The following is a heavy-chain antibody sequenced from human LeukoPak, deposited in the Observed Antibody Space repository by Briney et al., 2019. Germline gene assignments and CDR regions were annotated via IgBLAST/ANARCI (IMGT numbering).Heavy chain of an antibody. CDR2: ILYDGSNK. J-gene: IGHJ4*02. CDR1: GFTFSSYD. Sequence: PGGSLRLSCGVSGFTFSSYDMHWVRQAPGKGLEWVAVILYDGSNKNYADSVKGRFILSRDNSKNTVYMQMSSLRAEDTATYYCAKDYCRDGNCPFPFLDSWGQGTLVTVSS. CDR3: AKDYCRDGNCPFPFLDS. D-gene: IGHD2-15*01. V-gene: IGHV3-30*18.